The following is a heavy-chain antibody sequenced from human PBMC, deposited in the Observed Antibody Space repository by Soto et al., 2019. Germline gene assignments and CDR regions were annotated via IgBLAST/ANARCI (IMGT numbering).Heavy chain of an antibody. V-gene: IGHV3-7*01. Sequence: EVQLVESGGGLVQPGGSLRLSCAASGASGFTFSSYWMSWVRQAPGKGLEWVANIKQDGSEKYYVDSVKGRFTISRDNAKNSLYLQMNSLRAEDTAVYYCARDGRPRRWFDPWGQGTLVTVSS. CDR2: IKQDGSEK. CDR1: GFTFSSYW. CDR3: ARDGRPRRWFDP. J-gene: IGHJ5*02.